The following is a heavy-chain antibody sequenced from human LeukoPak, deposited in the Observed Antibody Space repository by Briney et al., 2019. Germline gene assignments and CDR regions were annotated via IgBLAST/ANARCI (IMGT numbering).Heavy chain of an antibody. CDR2: IYPGDSDT. Sequence: GESLKISCKGSGYSFTSYWIGWVRQMPGKGLEWMGIIYPGDSDTRYSPSFQGQVTTSADKSISTAYLQWSSLKASDTAMYYCARHTASCSSTSCYHYEVDYWGQGTLVTVSS. CDR1: GYSFTSYW. V-gene: IGHV5-51*01. J-gene: IGHJ4*02. D-gene: IGHD2-2*01. CDR3: ARHTASCSSTSCYHYEVDY.